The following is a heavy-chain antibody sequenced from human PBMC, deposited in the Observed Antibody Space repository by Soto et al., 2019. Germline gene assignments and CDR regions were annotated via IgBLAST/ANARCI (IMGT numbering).Heavy chain of an antibody. Sequence: HLGGSLGLSCAASGVTFSIYGMHWFRQAPGKGLEWVAVIWYDGSNKYYADSVKGRFTISRDNSKNTLYLQMNSLRAEDTAVYYCARDRSGSSWEHPSQGLSPWGQGTLVTVSS. CDR1: GVTFSIYG. V-gene: IGHV3-33*01. D-gene: IGHD6-13*01. CDR3: ARDRSGSSWEHPSQGLSP. CDR2: IWYDGSNK. J-gene: IGHJ5*02.